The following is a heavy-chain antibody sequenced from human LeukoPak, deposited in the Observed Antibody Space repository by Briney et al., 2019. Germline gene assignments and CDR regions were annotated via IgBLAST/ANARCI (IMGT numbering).Heavy chain of an antibody. CDR3: ARRLGSGTYYLDY. D-gene: IGHD3-10*01. Sequence: GESLKISCKGSGYTFTNYWIGWVRQMPGKGLEWMAIIYPGDSETRYSPSFQGQVTISADKSISTAYLQWSSLRASDTAMYYCARRLGSGTYYLDYWGQGTLVTVPS. CDR2: IYPGDSET. J-gene: IGHJ4*02. V-gene: IGHV5-51*01. CDR1: GYTFTNYW.